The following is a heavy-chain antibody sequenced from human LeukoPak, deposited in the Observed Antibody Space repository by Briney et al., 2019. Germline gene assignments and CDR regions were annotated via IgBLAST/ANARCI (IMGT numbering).Heavy chain of an antibody. CDR3: ARSSYSSLSSV. CDR2: INSDGSEG. J-gene: IGHJ3*01. Sequence: GGSLRLSCAVSGFTFSGFWMSWSRQAPGKGLEWVASINSDGSEGYYADVVKGRFTISRDNAKNSLYLQINSLRAEDTAVYYCARSSYSSLSSVWGQGTMVTVSS. CDR1: GFTFSGFW. V-gene: IGHV3-7*03. D-gene: IGHD6-6*01.